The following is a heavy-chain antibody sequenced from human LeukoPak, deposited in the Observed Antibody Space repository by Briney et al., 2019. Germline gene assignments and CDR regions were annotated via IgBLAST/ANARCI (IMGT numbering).Heavy chain of an antibody. V-gene: IGHV3-33*01. CDR1: GFTLRSYG. Sequence: GRSLRLSCAASGFTLRSYGMHWVRQAPREGLEWVAVIWHDGKHKYYADSVKGRFTVSRDNSKNTLYLQMDSLRVEDTAVYYCARDRGSDDPIDYWGQGTLVTVSS. J-gene: IGHJ4*02. D-gene: IGHD2-15*01. CDR2: IWHDGKHK. CDR3: ARDRGSDDPIDY.